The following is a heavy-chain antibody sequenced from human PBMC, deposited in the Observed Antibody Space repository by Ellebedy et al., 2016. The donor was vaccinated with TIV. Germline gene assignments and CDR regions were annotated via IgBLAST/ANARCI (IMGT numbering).Heavy chain of an antibody. J-gene: IGHJ4*02. V-gene: IGHV1-46*01. D-gene: IGHD3-10*01. CDR1: GYTFTSYY. CDR2: INPSAGGT. CDR3: ARDKSQIAASFTGSFGY. Sequence: AASVKVSCKASGYTFTSYYLHWVRQAPGQGLEWMGLINPSAGGTSYAQKFQGRVTMTRDTSTSTVFMELSSLRSEDTAVYYCARDKSQIAASFTGSFGYWGQGTLVTVSS.